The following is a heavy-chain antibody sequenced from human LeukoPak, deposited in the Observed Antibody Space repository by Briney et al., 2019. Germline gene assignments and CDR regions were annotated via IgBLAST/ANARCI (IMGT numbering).Heavy chain of an antibody. CDR3: ARECGRDCSYDGDAFDI. CDR1: GGSISSGGYY. D-gene: IGHD2-21*02. V-gene: IGHV4-31*03. J-gene: IGHJ3*02. Sequence: KPSQTLSLTCTVSGGSISSGGYYWSWIRQHPGKGLEWIVYIYSSGSTYDNPSLKSRITISVDTSKNQFSLKLSSVTAADTAVYYCARECGRDCSYDGDAFDIWGQGTMVTVSS. CDR2: IYSSGST.